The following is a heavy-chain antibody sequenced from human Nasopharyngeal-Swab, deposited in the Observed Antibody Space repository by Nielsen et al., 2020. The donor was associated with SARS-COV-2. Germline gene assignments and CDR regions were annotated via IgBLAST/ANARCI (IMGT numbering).Heavy chain of an antibody. Sequence: RQAPGKGPEWIAEINHRGSTNYNPSLKSRVTLSVDTSMNQVSLEVSSVTAADTAVYYCARGLSGIVPAPILGLGPYYYYYYMDVWGKGTTVTVSS. J-gene: IGHJ6*03. CDR2: INHRGST. D-gene: IGHD2-2*01. V-gene: IGHV4-34*01. CDR3: ARGLSGIVPAPILGLGPYYYYYYMDV.